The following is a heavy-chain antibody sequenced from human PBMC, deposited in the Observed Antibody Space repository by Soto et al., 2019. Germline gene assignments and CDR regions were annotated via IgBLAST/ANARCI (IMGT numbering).Heavy chain of an antibody. CDR2: IRQDGNEK. V-gene: IGHV3-7*01. Sequence: GGSLRLSCAASGFTFSSYWMSWVRQAPGKGLEWVANIRQDGNEKYYVDSVKGRFTISRDNAKNALYLQMNSLRAEDTGVYYCASHVYFTLGGSWGQGTLVTVSS. CDR1: GFTFSSYW. D-gene: IGHD2-8*01. J-gene: IGHJ5*02. CDR3: ASHVYFTLGGS.